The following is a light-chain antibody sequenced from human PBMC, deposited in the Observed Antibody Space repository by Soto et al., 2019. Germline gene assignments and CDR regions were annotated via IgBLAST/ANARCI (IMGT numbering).Light chain of an antibody. J-gene: IGKJ1*01. CDR2: GAS. CDR1: QSVSNNY. V-gene: IGKV3-20*01. CDR3: QQYLTSPWT. Sequence: EIVLTQSPGTLSLSPGERATLSCRASQSVSNNYLAWYQHKPGQAPRLLINGASSRATGIPDRFSGSGSGTDFTLTINRLEPEDFAVYYFQQYLTSPWTFGQGTKVEI.